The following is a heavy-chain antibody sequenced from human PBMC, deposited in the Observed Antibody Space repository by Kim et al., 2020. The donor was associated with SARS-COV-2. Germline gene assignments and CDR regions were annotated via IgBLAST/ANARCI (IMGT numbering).Heavy chain of an antibody. CDR2: ISSSGSTI. CDR3: ARDQVVPAAIFDY. V-gene: IGHV3-11*01. J-gene: IGHJ4*02. CDR1: GFTFSDYY. D-gene: IGHD2-2*02. Sequence: GGSLRLSCAASGFTFSDYYMSWIRQAPGKGLEWVSYISSSGSTIYYADSVKGRFTISRDNAKNSLYLQMNSLRAEDTAVYYCARDQVVPAAIFDYWGQGTLVTVSS.